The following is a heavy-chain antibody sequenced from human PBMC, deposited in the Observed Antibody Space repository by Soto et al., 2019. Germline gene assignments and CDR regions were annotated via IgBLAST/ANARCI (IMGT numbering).Heavy chain of an antibody. CDR1: GFTFRNYG. V-gene: IGHV3-33*01. J-gene: IGHJ2*01. CDR3: TRDVSSRYFDL. Sequence: QVQLVESGGGVVQPGRSLRLSCAASGFTFRNYGMHWVRQAPGKGLEWVALIWYDGSNTFYTDSVKGRFTISRDNSKSTLHLEMNSRRAEDTSVYYCTRDVSSRYFDLWGRGSLVTVSS. CDR2: IWYDGSNT.